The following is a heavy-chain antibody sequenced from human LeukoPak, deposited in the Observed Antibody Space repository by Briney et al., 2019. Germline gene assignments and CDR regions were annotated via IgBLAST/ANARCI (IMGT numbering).Heavy chain of an antibody. J-gene: IGHJ4*02. CDR3: ASPKIGGYDTFFDY. V-gene: IGHV3-74*01. Sequence: QSGGSLRLSCAASGFTFSSYWMHWVRQAPGKGLVWVSRINSDGSSTSYADSVKGRFTISRDNAKSTLYLQMNSLRAEDTAVYYCASPKIGGYDTFFDYWGQGTLVTVSS. CDR1: GFTFSSYW. D-gene: IGHD5-12*01. CDR2: INSDGSST.